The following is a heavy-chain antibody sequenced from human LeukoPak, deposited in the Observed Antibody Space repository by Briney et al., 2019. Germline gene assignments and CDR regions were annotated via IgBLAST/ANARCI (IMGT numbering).Heavy chain of an antibody. Sequence: ASVKVSCKASGYTFTGYYMHWVRQTPGQGLEWMGWINPNSGGTNYAQKFQGRVTMTRDTSISTAYMELSRLRSDDTAVYYCSLSLGDPLTGDPWGQGTLVTVSS. CDR2: INPNSGGT. V-gene: IGHV1-2*02. CDR3: SLSLGDPLTGDP. J-gene: IGHJ5*02. D-gene: IGHD3-16*01. CDR1: GYTFTGYY.